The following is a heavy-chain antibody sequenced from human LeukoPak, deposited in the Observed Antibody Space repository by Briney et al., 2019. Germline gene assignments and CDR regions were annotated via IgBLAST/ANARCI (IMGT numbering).Heavy chain of an antibody. Sequence: SETLSLTCAVYGGSFSGYYWSWIRQPPGKGLEWIGEINHSGSTNYNPPLKSRVTISVDTSKNQFSLKLSSVTAADTAVYYCARGSERDIVVVPAAWLDYWGQGTLVTVSS. CDR3: ARGSERDIVVVPAAWLDY. D-gene: IGHD2-2*01. CDR1: GGSFSGYY. J-gene: IGHJ4*02. CDR2: INHSGST. V-gene: IGHV4-34*01.